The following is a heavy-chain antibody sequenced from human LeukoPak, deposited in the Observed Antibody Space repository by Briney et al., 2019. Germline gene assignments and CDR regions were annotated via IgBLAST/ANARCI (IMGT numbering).Heavy chain of an antibody. CDR1: GFTFSNYG. V-gene: IGHV3-33*05. CDR3: ARDGDSQYCSSTNCLFHY. CDR2: ILYDGSNK. Sequence: PGGSLRLSCAASGFTFSNYGMHWVRQAPGKGLEWVAIILYDGSNKDYADSVKGRFTISRDNSKNTLYLQMNSLRGDDTAVYYCARDGDSQYCSSTNCLFHYWGQGTLVTVSS. J-gene: IGHJ4*02. D-gene: IGHD2-2*01.